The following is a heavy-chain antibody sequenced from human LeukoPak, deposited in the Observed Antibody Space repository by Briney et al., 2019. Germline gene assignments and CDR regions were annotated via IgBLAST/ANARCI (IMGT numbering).Heavy chain of an antibody. V-gene: IGHV1-18*01. J-gene: IGHJ4*02. Sequence: ASVKVSCKASGYTFTSYGISWVRQAPGQGLEWMGWISAYNGNTNYAQKLLGRVTMTTDTSTSTAYMELRSLRSDDTAVYYCARDHLGDYRSSGWYEVPRYWGQGTLVTVSS. CDR3: ARDHLGDYRSSGWYEVPRY. CDR1: GYTFTSYG. D-gene: IGHD6-19*01. CDR2: ISAYNGNT.